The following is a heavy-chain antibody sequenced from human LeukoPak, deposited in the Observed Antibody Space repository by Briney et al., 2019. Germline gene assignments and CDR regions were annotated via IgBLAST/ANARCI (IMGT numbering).Heavy chain of an antibody. V-gene: IGHV3-30*03. Sequence: PGGSLRLSCAASGFTFSSYGMHWVRQAPGKGLEWVAVISYDGTNKFYADSVKGRFTISRDTSKNTLYLQMNSLRAEDTAVYYCARAYSDYVTAFDIWGQGTMVTVSS. CDR3: ARAYSDYVTAFDI. CDR1: GFTFSSYG. J-gene: IGHJ3*02. CDR2: ISYDGTNK. D-gene: IGHD5-12*01.